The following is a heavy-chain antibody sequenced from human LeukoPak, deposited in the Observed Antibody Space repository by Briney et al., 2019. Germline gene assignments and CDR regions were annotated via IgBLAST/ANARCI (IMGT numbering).Heavy chain of an antibody. Sequence: AGGSLRLSCAASGFTVSSNYMSWVRQAPGKGLEWVSVIYSGGSTYYADSVKGRFTISRDNSKNTLYLQMNSLRAEDTAVYYCAKEVGWLVVVPAAYYGMDVWGQGTTVTVSS. J-gene: IGHJ6*02. D-gene: IGHD2-2*01. CDR3: AKEVGWLVVVPAAYYGMDV. CDR2: IYSGGST. V-gene: IGHV3-53*05. CDR1: GFTVSSNY.